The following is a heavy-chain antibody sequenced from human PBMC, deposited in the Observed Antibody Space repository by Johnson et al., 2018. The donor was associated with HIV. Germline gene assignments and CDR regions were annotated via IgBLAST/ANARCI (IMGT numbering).Heavy chain of an antibody. J-gene: IGHJ3*02. CDR1: GFTVSNNY. V-gene: IGHV3-66*01. CDR3: ARSMIVNAFDI. Sequence: VHLVESGGGLVQPGGSLRLSCAASGFTVSNNYMSWVRQAPGKGLEWVSVIYSGGSTYYADSVKGRFTISRDNAKNSLYLQMNSLRAEDTAVYYCARSMIVNAFDIWGQGTMVTVSS. D-gene: IGHD3-22*01. CDR2: IYSGGST.